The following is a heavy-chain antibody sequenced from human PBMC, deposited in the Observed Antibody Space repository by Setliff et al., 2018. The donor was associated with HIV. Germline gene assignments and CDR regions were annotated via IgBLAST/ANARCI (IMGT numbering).Heavy chain of an antibody. CDR3: ASLFRLSGFWISFLPDY. V-gene: IGHV4-4*08. CDR1: GGSISSYY. J-gene: IGHJ4*02. D-gene: IGHD3-3*01. CDR2: ISTSGST. Sequence: SETLSLTCTVSGGSISSYYWSWIRQPPGKGLEWIGYISTSGSTNYKPSLESRVTLSVDTPKNQFSLYLSSVTASDTAVYYCASLFRLSGFWISFLPDYWGQGILVTVSS.